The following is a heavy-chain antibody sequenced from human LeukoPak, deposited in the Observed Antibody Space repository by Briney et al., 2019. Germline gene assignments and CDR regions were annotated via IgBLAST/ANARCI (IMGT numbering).Heavy chain of an antibody. D-gene: IGHD4-17*01. CDR3: TTYGDDWDCYGMDV. V-gene: IGHV3-15*01. Sequence: ETLSLTCAVYGGSFSGYYWSWIRQAPGKGLEWVGRIKSKTDGGTTDYAAPVKGRFTISRDDSKNTLYLQMNSLKTEDTAVYYCTTYGDDWDCYGMDVWGQGTTVTVSS. CDR1: GGSFSGYY. J-gene: IGHJ6*02. CDR2: IKSKTDGGTT.